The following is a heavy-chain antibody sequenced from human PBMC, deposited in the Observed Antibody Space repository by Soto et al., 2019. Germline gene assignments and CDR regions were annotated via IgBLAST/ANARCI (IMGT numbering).Heavy chain of an antibody. CDR1: GFTFSSYG. D-gene: IGHD2-15*01. Sequence: GGSLRLSCAASGFTFSSYGMHWVRQAPGKGLEWVAVIWYDGSNKYYADSVKGRFTISRDNSKNTLYLQMNSLRAEDTAVYYCARDIVVVVAATLITPAGAFDIWGQGTMVTVSS. CDR2: IWYDGSNK. J-gene: IGHJ3*02. CDR3: ARDIVVVVAATLITPAGAFDI. V-gene: IGHV3-33*01.